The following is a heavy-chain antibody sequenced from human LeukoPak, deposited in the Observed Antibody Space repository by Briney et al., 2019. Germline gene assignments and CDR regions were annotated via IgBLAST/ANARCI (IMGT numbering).Heavy chain of an antibody. Sequence: PGGSLRLSCAASGFTFSSYSMNWVRQAPGKGLEWVSSISSSSSYTYYADSVKGRFTISRDNAKNSLYLQMNSLRAEDTAVYYCARDRHYGSGSGEFDPWGQGTLVTVSS. CDR1: GFTFSSYS. J-gene: IGHJ5*02. CDR3: ARDRHYGSGSGEFDP. CDR2: ISSSSSYT. D-gene: IGHD3-10*01. V-gene: IGHV3-21*06.